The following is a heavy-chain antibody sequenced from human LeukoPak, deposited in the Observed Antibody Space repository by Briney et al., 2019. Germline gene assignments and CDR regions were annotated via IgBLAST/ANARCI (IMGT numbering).Heavy chain of an antibody. J-gene: IGHJ4*02. D-gene: IGHD3-9*01. V-gene: IGHV1-69*13. CDR3: ARGSLIYDILAGYYLY. CDR1: GGTFSSYA. Sequence: SVKVSCKASGGTFSSYAISWVRQAPGQGLEWMGGIIPIFGTANYAQKFQGRVTITADESTSTAYMELSSLRSEDTAVYYCARGSLIYDILAGYYLYWGQGTLVTVSS. CDR2: IIPIFGTA.